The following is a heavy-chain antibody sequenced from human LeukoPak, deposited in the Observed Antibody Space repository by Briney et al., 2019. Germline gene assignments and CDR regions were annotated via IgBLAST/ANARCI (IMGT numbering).Heavy chain of an antibody. CDR1: GGSISSDY. V-gene: IGHV4-59*12. CDR3: ARETGSYYYGSGSRFDP. CDR2: IYYSGTT. D-gene: IGHD3-10*01. Sequence: SETLSLTCTVSGGSISSDYWSWIRQPPGKGLEWIGYIYYSGTTNYNPSLKSRVTISVDTSKNQFSLKLSSVTAADTAVYYCARETGSYYYGSGSRFDPWGQGTLVTVSS. J-gene: IGHJ5*02.